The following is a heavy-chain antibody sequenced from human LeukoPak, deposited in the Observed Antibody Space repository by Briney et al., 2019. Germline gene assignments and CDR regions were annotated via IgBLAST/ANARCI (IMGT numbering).Heavy chain of an antibody. CDR3: ARDIEPDAFDI. D-gene: IGHD1-14*01. Sequence: GGSLRLSCAASGFTFSTYEMNWVCQAPGKGVEWVSYISSRGSAIYYADSVKGRFTISRDIAKTSLYLQMNSLRAEDTTIYYCARDIEPDAFDIWGQGTMVTVSS. J-gene: IGHJ3*02. CDR2: ISSRGSAI. CDR1: GFTFSTYE. V-gene: IGHV3-48*03.